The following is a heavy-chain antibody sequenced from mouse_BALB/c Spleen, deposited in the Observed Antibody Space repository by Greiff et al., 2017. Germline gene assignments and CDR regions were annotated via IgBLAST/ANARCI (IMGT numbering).Heavy chain of an antibody. V-gene: IGHV1-9*01. CDR3: ARRVYGNYFDY. D-gene: IGHD2-1*01. Sequence: VQLQQSGAELMKPGASVKISCKATGYTFSSYWIEWVKQRPGHGLEWIGEILPGSGSTNYNEKFKGKATFTADTSSNTAYMQLSSLTSEDSAVYYCARRVYGNYFDYWGQGTTLTVSS. J-gene: IGHJ2*01. CDR1: GYTFSSYW. CDR2: ILPGSGST.